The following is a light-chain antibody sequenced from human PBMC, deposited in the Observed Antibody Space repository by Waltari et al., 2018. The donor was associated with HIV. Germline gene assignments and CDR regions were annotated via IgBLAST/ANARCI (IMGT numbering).Light chain of an antibody. CDR1: SSKLGAGYD. CDR2: FKT. Sequence: QSVLTQPPSVSGAPGRSVIISCTGNSSKLGAGYDVHWYQQLPGAAPKLLISFKTNRPSGVRDRLSVSKSATSASLAITGLQAGDEADYYCQSYDNSLGGSVFGGGTKLTVL. CDR3: QSYDNSLGGSV. J-gene: IGLJ3*02. V-gene: IGLV1-40*01.